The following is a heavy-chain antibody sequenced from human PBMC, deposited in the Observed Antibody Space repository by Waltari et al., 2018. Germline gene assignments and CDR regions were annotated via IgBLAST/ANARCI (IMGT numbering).Heavy chain of an antibody. CDR3: APTAVTYDY. D-gene: IGHD4-17*01. Sequence: EVQLVESGGGLVKPGGSLRLSWAGSGFTFSSYSLNWVRQATGKGLECVSCISTSTKYIRYADAVKGRFTISRDNAKNSLYLQMNNLRAEDTAVYYCAPTAVTYDYWGQGILVTVSS. CDR1: GFTFSSYS. J-gene: IGHJ4*02. V-gene: IGHV3-21*01. CDR2: ISTSTKYI.